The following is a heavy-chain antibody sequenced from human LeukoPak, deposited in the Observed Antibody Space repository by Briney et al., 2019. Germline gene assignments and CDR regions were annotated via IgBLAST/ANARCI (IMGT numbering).Heavy chain of an antibody. CDR3: ARDSRVYDFWSGYTPLPPQDGYYYYGMDV. Sequence: TLSLTCTVSGGSISSGGYYWSWIRQHPGKGLEWIGYIYYSGSTYYNPSLKSRVTISVDTSKNQFSLKLSSVTAADTAVYYCARDSRVYDFWSGYTPLPPQDGYYYYGMDVWGQGTTVTISS. D-gene: IGHD3-3*01. CDR1: GGSISSGGYY. J-gene: IGHJ6*02. V-gene: IGHV4-31*03. CDR2: IYYSGST.